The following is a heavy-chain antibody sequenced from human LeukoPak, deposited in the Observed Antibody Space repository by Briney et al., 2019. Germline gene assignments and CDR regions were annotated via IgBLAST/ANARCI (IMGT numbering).Heavy chain of an antibody. V-gene: IGHV4-39*07. CDR3: ARGAPPQN. Sequence: TSETLSLTCTVSGGSISSSSYYWGWIRQPPGKGLEWIGSVYYTGASYYNPSLKSRVTISIDTSKNHFSLNLTSVTAADTAVYYCARGAPPQNWGQGALVTVSS. J-gene: IGHJ4*02. CDR1: GGSISSSSYY. CDR2: VYYTGAS.